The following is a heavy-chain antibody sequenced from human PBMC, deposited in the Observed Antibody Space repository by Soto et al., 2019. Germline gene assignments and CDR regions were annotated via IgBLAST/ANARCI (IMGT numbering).Heavy chain of an antibody. CDR1: GFPFSKYS. Sequence: PGGSLRLSCAASGFPFSKYSMNWVRQAPGKGLEWVSYISSNSITIYDADSVRGRFTISRDNAKNSLYLQMNSLGDEDTAMYYCAREDILGTRSFDYWGQGTLVTVSS. D-gene: IGHD1-26*01. J-gene: IGHJ4*02. CDR2: ISSNSITI. V-gene: IGHV3-48*02. CDR3: AREDILGTRSFDY.